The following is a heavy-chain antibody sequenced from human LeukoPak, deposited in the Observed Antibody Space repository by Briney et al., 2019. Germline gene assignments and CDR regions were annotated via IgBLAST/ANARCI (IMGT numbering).Heavy chain of an antibody. Sequence: GGSLRLSCAASGFTFDDYGMNWVRQAPGKGLEWVSGINWNGGSTGYADSVKGRFTISRDNAKNTLYLQMNSLRAEDTAVYYCASHYGSGSYYNEAFDIWGQGTMVTVSS. CDR3: ASHYGSGSYYNEAFDI. J-gene: IGHJ3*02. CDR1: GFTFDDYG. V-gene: IGHV3-20*04. D-gene: IGHD3-10*01. CDR2: INWNGGST.